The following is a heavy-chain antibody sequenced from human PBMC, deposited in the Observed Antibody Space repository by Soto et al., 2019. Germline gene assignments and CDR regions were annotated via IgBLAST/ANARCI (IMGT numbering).Heavy chain of an antibody. CDR3: AKVVEQQLSGDY. D-gene: IGHD6-13*01. V-gene: IGHV3-23*01. CDR2: ISGSGGST. CDR1: GFTFSSYA. J-gene: IGHJ4*02. Sequence: EVPLLESGGGLVQPGGSLRLSCAASGFTFSSYAMSWVRQAPGKGLEWVSAISGSGGSTYYADSVKGRFTISRDNSKTPLYLQMNSLRAEDTAVYYCAKVVEQQLSGDYWGQGTLVTVSS.